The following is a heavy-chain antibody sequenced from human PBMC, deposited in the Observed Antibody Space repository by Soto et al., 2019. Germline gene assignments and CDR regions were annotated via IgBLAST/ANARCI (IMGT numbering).Heavy chain of an antibody. CDR3: ARVGGRGSLYYDFWSGYPIRPNWFDP. J-gene: IGHJ5*02. Sequence: SETLSLTCTVSGGSISSYYWSWIRQPPGKGLEWIGYIYYSGSTNYNPSLKSRVTISVDTSKNQFSLKLSSVTAADTAVYYCARVGGRGSLYYDFWSGYPIRPNWFDPWGQGTLVTVSS. D-gene: IGHD3-3*01. CDR1: GGSISSYY. V-gene: IGHV4-59*01. CDR2: IYYSGST.